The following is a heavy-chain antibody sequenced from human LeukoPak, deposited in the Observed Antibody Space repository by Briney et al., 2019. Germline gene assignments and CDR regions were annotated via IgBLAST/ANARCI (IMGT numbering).Heavy chain of an antibody. CDR1: GGSISSYY. Sequence: PSETLSLTRTVSGGSISSYYWSWIRQPPGKGLEWIGYIYYSGSTNYNPSLKSRVTISVDTSKNQFSLKLSSVTAADTAVYYCAREVQGGNFDYWGQGTLVTVSS. D-gene: IGHD2-15*01. J-gene: IGHJ4*02. CDR3: AREVQGGNFDY. CDR2: IYYSGST. V-gene: IGHV4-59*01.